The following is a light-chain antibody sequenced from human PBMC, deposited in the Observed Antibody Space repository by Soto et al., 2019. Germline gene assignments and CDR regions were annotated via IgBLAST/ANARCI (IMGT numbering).Light chain of an antibody. CDR3: RQRSNWPWT. V-gene: IGKV3-11*01. J-gene: IGKJ1*01. CDR2: DAS. Sequence: EIVLTQSPATLSLSPGERATLSCRASQSVRNSLAWYHQKPGQAPRLLIYDASNRATGIPGRFSGSGSGTDFTPTISSLEPEDFAVYYCRQRSNWPWTFGQGTKVEVK. CDR1: QSVRNS.